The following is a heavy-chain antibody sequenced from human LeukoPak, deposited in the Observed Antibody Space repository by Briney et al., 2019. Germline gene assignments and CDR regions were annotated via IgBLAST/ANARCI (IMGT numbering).Heavy chain of an antibody. CDR1: GDSIYSNNYY. D-gene: IGHD3-3*01. J-gene: IGHJ4*02. CDR3: QSRFLEWLLEY. CDR2: IYSGGYT. Sequence: SETLSLTCTVSGDSIYSNNYYWGWIRQPPGKGLEWIGSIYSGGYTYYNPSLKSRVTISVDTSKNQFSLKLSSVTAADTAMYYCQSRFLEWLLEYWGQGTLVTVSS. V-gene: IGHV4-39*01.